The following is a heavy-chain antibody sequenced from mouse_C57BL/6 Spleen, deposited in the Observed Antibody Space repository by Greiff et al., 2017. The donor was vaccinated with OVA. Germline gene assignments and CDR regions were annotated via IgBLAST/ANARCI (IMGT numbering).Heavy chain of an antibody. CDR2: IWRGGST. CDR3: AKKDWDENAMDY. J-gene: IGHJ4*01. V-gene: IGHV2-5*01. CDR1: GFSLTSYG. D-gene: IGHD4-1*01. Sequence: VKLQESGPGLVQPSQSLSITCTVSGFSLTSYGVHWVRQSPGKGLEWLGVIWRGGSTDYNAAFMSRLSITKDNSKSQVFFKMNSLQADDTAIYYCAKKDWDENAMDYWGQGTSVTVSS.